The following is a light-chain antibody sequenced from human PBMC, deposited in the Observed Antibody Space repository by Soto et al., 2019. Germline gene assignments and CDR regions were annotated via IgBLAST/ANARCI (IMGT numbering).Light chain of an antibody. CDR2: DVT. V-gene: IGLV2-11*01. CDR3: CSYVGSNTLYV. Sequence: QSVLTQPRSVSGSPGQSLTISCSGSSSDIGDYDYVSWYQQHPGKAPTLLIYDVTKRPSGVPDRFSGSKSGDTASLTISGLQAGDEGNYYCCSYVGSNTLYVFGNGTKVTVL. CDR1: SSDIGDYDY. J-gene: IGLJ1*01.